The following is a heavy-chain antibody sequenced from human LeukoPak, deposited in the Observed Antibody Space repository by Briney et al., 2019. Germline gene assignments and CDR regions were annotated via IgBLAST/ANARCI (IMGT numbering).Heavy chain of an antibody. D-gene: IGHD3-10*02. Sequence: GSLRLSCAGSGFTFSTYAMNWVRQAPGKGLERVAYISSSGSTIYYADSVKGRLTISRDNAKNSLYLQMNSLRAEDTAVYYCAELGITMIGGVWGKGTTVTISS. J-gene: IGHJ6*04. CDR2: ISSSGSTI. CDR3: AELGITMIGGV. CDR1: GFTFSTYA. V-gene: IGHV3-48*04.